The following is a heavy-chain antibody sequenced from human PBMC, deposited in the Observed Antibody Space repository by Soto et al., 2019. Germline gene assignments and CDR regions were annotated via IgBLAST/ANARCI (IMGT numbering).Heavy chain of an antibody. J-gene: IGHJ4*02. CDR1: GGSISSGGYY. V-gene: IGHV4-31*03. D-gene: IGHD3-22*01. CDR2: IYYSGST. CDR3: ARDRGDSSGIFDY. Sequence: LSLTCTVSGGSISSGGYYWSWIRQHPGKGLEWIGYIYYSGSTYYNPSLKSRVTISVDTSKNQFSLKLSSVTAADTAVYYCARDRGDSSGIFDYWGQGTLVTVSS.